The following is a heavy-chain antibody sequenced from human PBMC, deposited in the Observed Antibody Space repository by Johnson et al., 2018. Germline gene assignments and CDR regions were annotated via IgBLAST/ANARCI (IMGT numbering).Heavy chain of an antibody. CDR1: GFTFSGYA. CDR2: ISYDGSNK. J-gene: IGHJ6*03. CDR3: ARDRGDIVLVTASIWYMDV. Sequence: QVQLVQSGGGVVQPGRSLRLSCAASGFTFSGYAMHWVRQAPGKGLEWVAVISYDGSNKYYADSVKGRFTISRDNSKNTQYLQMNSLRAEDTAVYYCARDRGDIVLVTASIWYMDVWGKGTTVTVSS. D-gene: IGHD2-8*02. V-gene: IGHV3-30*03.